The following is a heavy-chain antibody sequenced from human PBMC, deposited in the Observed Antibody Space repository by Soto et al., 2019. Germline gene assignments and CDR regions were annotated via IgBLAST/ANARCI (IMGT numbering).Heavy chain of an antibody. V-gene: IGHV1-3*01. D-gene: IGHD3-10*01. CDR2: INAGNGNT. CDR3: ARGSGLTYFDY. CDR1: GYTFTSYA. Sequence: QVQLVQSGAEVKKPGASVKVSCKASGYTFTSYAMHWVRQAPGQRLEWMGWINAGNGNTKYSQKFQGRVTITRDTSASKAYMGLISLRSEDTAVYYCARGSGLTYFDYWGQGTLVTVSS. J-gene: IGHJ4*02.